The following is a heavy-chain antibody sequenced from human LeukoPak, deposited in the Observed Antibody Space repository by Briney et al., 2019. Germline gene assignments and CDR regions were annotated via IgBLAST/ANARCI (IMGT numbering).Heavy chain of an antibody. J-gene: IGHJ3*02. Sequence: GGSLRLSCAASGFTFSNAWMSWVRQAPGKGLEWVCRIKSKTDGGTTDYAAPVKGRFTISRDDSKNTLYLQMNSLKTEDTAVYYCTTDIVVVPAATDAFDIWGQGTMVTVSS. D-gene: IGHD2-2*01. V-gene: IGHV3-15*01. CDR3: TTDIVVVPAATDAFDI. CDR2: IKSKTDGGTT. CDR1: GFTFSNAW.